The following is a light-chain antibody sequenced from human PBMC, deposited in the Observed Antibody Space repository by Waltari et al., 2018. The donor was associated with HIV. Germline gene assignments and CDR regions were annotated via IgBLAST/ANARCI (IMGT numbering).Light chain of an antibody. V-gene: IGLV2-11*01. CDR3: CSYAGSYTLV. CDR2: EVT. Sequence: QSALTQPRSVSGSPGQSVTISCTGTSSDVGGYTYVSWYQQHPAKAPKLVIYEVTKRRAGVPERVSGSKSVNTASLTIAGLEAEDEADYYCCSYAGSYTLVFGGGTKLTVL. J-gene: IGLJ3*02. CDR1: SSDVGGYTY.